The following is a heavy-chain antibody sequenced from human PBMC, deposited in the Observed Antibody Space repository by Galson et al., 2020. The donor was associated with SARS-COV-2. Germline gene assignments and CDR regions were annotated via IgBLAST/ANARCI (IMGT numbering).Heavy chain of an antibody. J-gene: IGHJ6*02. CDR3: ARGDVITMVRGVIYYYYYGMDV. Sequence: GESLKISCAASGFTFISYDMHWVRQATGKGLEWVSAIGTAGDTYYPGSVKCRFTISRENAKNSLYLQMNSLRAGDTAVYYCARGDVITMVRGVIYYYYYGMDVWGQGTTVTVSS. D-gene: IGHD3-10*01. CDR2: IGTAGDT. V-gene: IGHV3-13*01. CDR1: GFTFISYD.